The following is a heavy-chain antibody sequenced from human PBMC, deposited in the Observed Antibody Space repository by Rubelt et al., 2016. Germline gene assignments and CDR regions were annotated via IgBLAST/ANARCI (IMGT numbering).Heavy chain of an antibody. Sequence: QVQLVQSGAEVKKPGASVKVSCKASGYTFTSYGISWVRQAPGQGLEWMGWINPNSGGTNYAQKFQGWVTMTRDTSISTAYMELSRLRSDDTAVYYCARGIAVDGRRYFQHWGQGTLVTVSS. CDR2: INPNSGGT. V-gene: IGHV1-2*04. CDR1: GYTFTSYG. J-gene: IGHJ1*01. CDR3: ARGIAVDGRRYFQH. D-gene: IGHD6-19*01.